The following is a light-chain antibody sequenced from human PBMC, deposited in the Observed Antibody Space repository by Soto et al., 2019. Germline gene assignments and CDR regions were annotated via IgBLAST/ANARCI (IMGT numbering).Light chain of an antibody. Sequence: EIVLTQSPATLSLSPGERATLSCRASQSVGSYLTWYQQKPGQAPRLLIYDASTRATGIPARFSGSGSGTDFTLTISSLEPEDFAVYYCQPRSNWPITFGKGTRLEIK. V-gene: IGKV3-11*01. CDR1: QSVGSY. J-gene: IGKJ5*01. CDR3: QPRSNWPIT. CDR2: DAS.